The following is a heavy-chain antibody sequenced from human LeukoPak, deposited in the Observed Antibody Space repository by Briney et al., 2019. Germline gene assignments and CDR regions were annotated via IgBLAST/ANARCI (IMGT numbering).Heavy chain of an antibody. CDR1: GFTFSSPW. Sequence: GGSLRLTCAASGFTFSSPWMHRVRQAPGKGLAWVSRIKGDGSSTSYADSVKGRFTVSRDNAKNTLYLHMNSLRAEDTAVYYCTRSDWFDPWGQGTLVTVSS. V-gene: IGHV3-74*01. CDR3: TRSDWFDP. J-gene: IGHJ5*02. CDR2: IKGDGSST.